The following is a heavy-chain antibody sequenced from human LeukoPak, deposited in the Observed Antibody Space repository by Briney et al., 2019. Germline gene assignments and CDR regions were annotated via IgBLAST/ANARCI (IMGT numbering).Heavy chain of an antibody. CDR1: GFTVSSNY. CDR3: ARDRYDSSGYYLAFDY. J-gene: IGHJ4*02. CDR2: IYSGGST. D-gene: IGHD3-22*01. Sequence: PGGSLRLSRAASGFTVSSNYMSWVRQAPGKGLEWVSVIYSGGSTYYADSVKGRFTISRDNSKNTLYLQMNSLRAEDTAVYYCARDRYDSSGYYLAFDYWGQGTLVTVSS. V-gene: IGHV3-66*02.